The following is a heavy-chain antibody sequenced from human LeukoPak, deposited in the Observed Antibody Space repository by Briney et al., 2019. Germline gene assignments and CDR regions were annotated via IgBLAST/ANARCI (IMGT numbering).Heavy chain of an antibody. V-gene: IGHV4-59*01. D-gene: IGHD3-22*01. CDR1: GGSISSYY. J-gene: IGHJ3*02. CDR2: IYYSGST. Sequence: SETLSLTCTVSGGSISSYYWSWIRQPPGKGLEWIGYIYYSGSTNYNPSLKSRVTISVDTSKNQFSLKLSSVTAADTAVYYCARTQNYYDSSGDAFDIWGQGTMVTVSS. CDR3: ARTQNYYDSSGDAFDI.